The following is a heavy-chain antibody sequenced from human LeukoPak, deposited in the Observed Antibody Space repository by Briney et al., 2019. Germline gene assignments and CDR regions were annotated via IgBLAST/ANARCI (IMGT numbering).Heavy chain of an antibody. CDR3: AKARTHSGWYVDFDY. CDR1: GFTFSSYA. Sequence: GGSLRLSCAASGFTFSSYAMSWVRQAPGKGLEWVSAISGSGGSTYYADSVKGRFTISRDNSKNTLYLQMNSLRAKDTAVYYCAKARTHSGWYVDFDYWGQGTLVTVSS. V-gene: IGHV3-23*01. J-gene: IGHJ4*02. CDR2: ISGSGGST. D-gene: IGHD6-19*01.